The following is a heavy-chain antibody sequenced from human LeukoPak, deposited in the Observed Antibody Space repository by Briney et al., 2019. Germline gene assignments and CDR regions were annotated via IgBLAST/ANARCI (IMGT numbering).Heavy chain of an antibody. D-gene: IGHD1-20*01. J-gene: IGHJ3*02. Sequence: SETLSLTCTVSGASISNYSYYWSWIRQPSGKGLEWIGTIYYTGSDYYNPSLKSRVTISVDTSKNQFSLKLNSVTAADTAVYYCAREFYDWKKGHLRAFAIWGQGTMVTVSS. CDR3: AREFYDWKKGHLRAFAI. CDR2: IYYTGSD. CDR1: GASISNYSYY. V-gene: IGHV4-39*07.